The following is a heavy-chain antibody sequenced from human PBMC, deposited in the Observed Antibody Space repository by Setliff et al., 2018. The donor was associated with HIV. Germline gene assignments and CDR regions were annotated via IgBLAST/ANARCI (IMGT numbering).Heavy chain of an antibody. V-gene: IGHV4-39*01. CDR3: ASRGIVVVTMSMPDEFFVH. J-gene: IGHJ1*01. Sequence: SETLSLTCSVSGGSINSDNYYWGWIRQAPGKGLEWIGSIYYSGTTYYKPSLRGRFTISVDRSRNQFSLTLNSVTAADTATYYCASRGIVVVTMSMPDEFFVHWGHGTLVTVSS. CDR2: IYYSGTT. CDR1: GGSINSDNYY. D-gene: IGHD2-21*02.